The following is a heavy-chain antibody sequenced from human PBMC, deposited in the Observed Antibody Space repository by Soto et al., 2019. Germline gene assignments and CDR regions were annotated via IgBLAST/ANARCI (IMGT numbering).Heavy chain of an antibody. CDR3: ASLCSSTSCRFDY. CDR1: SGSISSSNW. J-gene: IGHJ4*02. CDR2: IYHSGST. D-gene: IGHD2-2*01. V-gene: IGHV4-4*02. Sequence: SETLSLTCAVSSGSISSSNWWSWVRQPPGKGLEWIGEIYHSGSTNYNPSLKSRVTISVDKSKNQFSLKLSSVTAADTAVYYCASLCSSTSCRFDYWGQGTLVTVSS.